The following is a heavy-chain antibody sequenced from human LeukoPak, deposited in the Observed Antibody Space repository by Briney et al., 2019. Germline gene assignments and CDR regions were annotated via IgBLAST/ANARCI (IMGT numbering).Heavy chain of an antibody. D-gene: IGHD3-3*01. CDR2: IYTSGST. CDR3: ARASYYDFWSGYAFDI. J-gene: IGHJ3*02. Sequence: SQTLSLTCTVSGGSISSGSYYWSWIRQPAGKGLEWIGRIYTSGSTNYNPSLKSRVTISVDTSKNQFSLKLSSVTAADTAVYYCARASYYDFWSGYAFDIWGQGTMVTVSS. V-gene: IGHV4-61*02. CDR1: GGSISSGSYY.